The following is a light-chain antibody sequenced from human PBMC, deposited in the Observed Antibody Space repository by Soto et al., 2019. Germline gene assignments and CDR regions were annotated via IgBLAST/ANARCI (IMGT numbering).Light chain of an antibody. V-gene: IGKV1-12*02. CDR1: QDINSW. J-gene: IGKJ4*01. CDR2: AAS. Sequence: DIQMTQSPASVSASVGDRVTITCRASQDINSWLAGYQQKPGIAPKLVISAASTLGSGVPARFRGSGSGTDFTLTISSLQPEDFATHYCQQGSNLPFTFGGGTKVQSK. CDR3: QQGSNLPFT.